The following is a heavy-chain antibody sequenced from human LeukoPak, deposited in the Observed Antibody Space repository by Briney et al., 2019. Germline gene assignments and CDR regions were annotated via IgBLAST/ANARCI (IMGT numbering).Heavy chain of an antibody. CDR1: GGSISSYY. V-gene: IGHV4-59*01. CDR2: IYYSGST. D-gene: IGHD6-19*01. CDR3: ARGGWYPESFQH. Sequence: SQTLSLTCTVSGGSISSYYWNWIRQPPGKGLEWIGYIYYSGSTNYNPSLKSRVTISVDTSKNQFSLKLSSVTAADTAVYYCARGGWYPESFQHWGQGALVTVSS. J-gene: IGHJ1*01.